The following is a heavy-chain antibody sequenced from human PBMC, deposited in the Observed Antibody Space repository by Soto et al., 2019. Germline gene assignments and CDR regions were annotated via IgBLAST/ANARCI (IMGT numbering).Heavy chain of an antibody. D-gene: IGHD1-1*01. CDR2: MYYSGST. V-gene: IGHV4-39*01. CDR3: ASDRATATTGLRYNWFDP. J-gene: IGHJ5*02. CDR1: GVSISSRSYY. Sequence: SETLSLTCTVFGVSISSRSYYWGWIRQPPGKGLEWIGSMYYSGSTDYTPSLKSRVTISVDTSKNQFSLKVSSVTAADTALYYCASDRATATTGLRYNWFDPWGQGTLVTVSS.